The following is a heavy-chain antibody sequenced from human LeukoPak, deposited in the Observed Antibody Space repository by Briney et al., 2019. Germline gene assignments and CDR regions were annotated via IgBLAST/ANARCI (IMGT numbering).Heavy chain of an antibody. J-gene: IGHJ4*02. D-gene: IGHD6-19*01. Sequence: GGSLRLSCVASGFTFSSYGIHWVRQAPGKGLEWVAFIRYDGSNKYYADSVKGRFTISRDNSKNTQYLQMNSLRAEDTAVYYCASRGIAVAGRETNNDYWGQGTLVTVSS. V-gene: IGHV3-30*02. CDR1: GFTFSSYG. CDR2: IRYDGSNK. CDR3: ASRGIAVAGRETNNDY.